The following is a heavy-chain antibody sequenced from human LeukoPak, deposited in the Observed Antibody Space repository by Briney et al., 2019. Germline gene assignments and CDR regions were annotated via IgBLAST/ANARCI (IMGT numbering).Heavy chain of an antibody. V-gene: IGHV4-59*01. CDR2: IYYSGST. D-gene: IGHD2-21*02. Sequence: SETLSLTCTVSGGSISSYYWSWIRQPPGKGLDWIGYIYYSGSTNYNPSLKSRVTISVDTSKNQFSLKLSSVTAADTAVYYCARVGCDGAFDIWGQGTMVTVSS. CDR1: GGSISSYY. J-gene: IGHJ3*02. CDR3: ARVGCDGAFDI.